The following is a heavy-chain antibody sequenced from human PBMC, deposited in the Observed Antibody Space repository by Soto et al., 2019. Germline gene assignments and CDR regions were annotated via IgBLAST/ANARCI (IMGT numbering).Heavy chain of an antibody. CDR1: GFTFSSYA. D-gene: IGHD3-10*01. J-gene: IGHJ3*02. V-gene: IGHV3-23*01. CDR2: ISGSGGST. Sequence: GGSLRLSCAASGFTFSSYAMSWVRQAPGKGLEWVSAISGSGGSTYYADSVKGRFTISRDNSKNTLYLQMNSLRAEDTAVYYCAKEVGRGHYGSGSYPRLGAFDIWGQGTMVTVSS. CDR3: AKEVGRGHYGSGSYPRLGAFDI.